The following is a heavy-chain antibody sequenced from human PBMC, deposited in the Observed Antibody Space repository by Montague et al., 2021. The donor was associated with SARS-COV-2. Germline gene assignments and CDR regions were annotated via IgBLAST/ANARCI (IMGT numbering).Heavy chain of an antibody. CDR2: ISGSGGST. CDR1: GFTFSSFT. V-gene: IGHV3-23*01. CDR3: TGADNYGS. D-gene: IGHD4-17*01. J-gene: IGHJ5*02. Sequence: SLRPSCAASGFTFSSFTMSWVRLAPGKGLEWVSTISGSGGSTWYADSVKGRFTISRDNSKSTLFLQMNSLRAEDTALYYCTGADNYGSWGRGTLVTVSS.